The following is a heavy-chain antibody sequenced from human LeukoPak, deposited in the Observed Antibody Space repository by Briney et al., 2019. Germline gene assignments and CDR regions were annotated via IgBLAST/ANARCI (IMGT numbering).Heavy chain of an antibody. Sequence: GGSLRLSCAASGFTFSSYSTNWVRQAPGKGLEWVSSISSSSSYIYYADSVKGRFTISRDNAKNSLYLQMNSLRAEDTAVYYCARVSEYSSSWYVWFDPWGQGTLVTVSS. V-gene: IGHV3-21*01. CDR2: ISSSSSYI. CDR1: GFTFSSYS. J-gene: IGHJ5*02. D-gene: IGHD6-13*01. CDR3: ARVSEYSSSWYVWFDP.